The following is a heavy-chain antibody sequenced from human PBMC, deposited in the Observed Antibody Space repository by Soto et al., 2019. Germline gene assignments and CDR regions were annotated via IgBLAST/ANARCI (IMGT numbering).Heavy chain of an antibody. J-gene: IGHJ6*02. CDR2: IYPGDSDT. Sequence: GESLKISCEGSGYSFNSYWIAWVRQMPGKGLEWMGIIYPGDSDTRYSPSFQGQVTISADKSISTAYLQWRSLKASDTAMYYCARHSGYSSSSPRLHYYYYGMDVWGPGTTVTVSS. CDR1: GYSFNSYW. D-gene: IGHD6-6*01. CDR3: ARHSGYSSSSPRLHYYYYGMDV. V-gene: IGHV5-51*01.